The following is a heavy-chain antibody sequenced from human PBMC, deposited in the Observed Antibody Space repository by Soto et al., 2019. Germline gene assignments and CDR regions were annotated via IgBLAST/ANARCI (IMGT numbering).Heavy chain of an antibody. CDR1: GFSASQNY. Sequence: GGSLRLSCVASGFSASQNYMTWVRQAPGRGLEWVSVLYRAGNAYYADSVKGRFTISRDISSNTLYLQMNRLRAEDTAVYYCARGDGYNAAPFDSWGQGTLVTVSS. V-gene: IGHV3-53*01. CDR3: ARGDGYNAAPFDS. D-gene: IGHD5-18*01. J-gene: IGHJ4*02. CDR2: LYRAGNA.